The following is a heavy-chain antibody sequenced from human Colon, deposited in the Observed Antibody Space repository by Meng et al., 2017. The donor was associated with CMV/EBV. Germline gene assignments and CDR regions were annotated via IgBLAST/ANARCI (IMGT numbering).Heavy chain of an antibody. CDR1: GFTFSSYW. D-gene: IGHD2-2*01. V-gene: IGHV3-53*01. Sequence: GESLKISCAASGFTFSSYWMSWVRQAPGKGLEWVSLSYNDGSTYYADSVKGRFTISRDTSKNTVYLRMNSLRPDDSAVYYCASTGCNNTNCLEDYYYYYGLGVWGQGTTVTVSS. CDR2: SYNDGST. J-gene: IGHJ6*02. CDR3: ASTGCNNTNCLEDYYYYYGLGV.